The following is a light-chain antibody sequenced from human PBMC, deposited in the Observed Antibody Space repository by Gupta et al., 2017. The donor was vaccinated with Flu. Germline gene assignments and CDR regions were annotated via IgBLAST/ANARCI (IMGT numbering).Light chain of an antibody. J-gene: IGLJ2*01. V-gene: IGLV2-14*03. CDR1: SSDVGGYKY. CDR2: DVS. CDR3: SSYTSSNTVV. Sequence: QSALTQPASVSGSPGQSITISCAGTSSDVGGYKYVSWYQQHPGKVPKLMIYDVSNRPSGVSNRFSGSKSGNTASLRISAVQAEDEADYYCSSYTSSNTVVFGGGTKLTVL.